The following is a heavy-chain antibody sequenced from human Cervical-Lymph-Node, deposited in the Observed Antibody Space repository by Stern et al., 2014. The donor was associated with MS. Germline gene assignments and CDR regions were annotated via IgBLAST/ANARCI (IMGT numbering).Heavy chain of an antibody. CDR1: GLTLSTYH. CDR3: TRDRVVVITNGNFFDY. V-gene: IGHV3-30-3*01. Sequence: VQLVESGGGVVQPGGSLRLSCAASGLTLSTYHMHWVRQAPGEGLEWVAAMSFDGNKKFYAESVRGRFTISRDNSKNTLYLHMNSLRDEDTAVYYCTRDRVVVITNGNFFDYWGQGTLVTVSS. D-gene: IGHD3-22*01. CDR2: MSFDGNKK. J-gene: IGHJ4*02.